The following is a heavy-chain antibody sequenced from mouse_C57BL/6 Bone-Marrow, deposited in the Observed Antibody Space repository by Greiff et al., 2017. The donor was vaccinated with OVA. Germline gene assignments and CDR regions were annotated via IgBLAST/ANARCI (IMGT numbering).Heavy chain of an antibody. CDR3: AHRIDYAMDY. CDR2: IDPEDGET. Sequence: VQLKQSGAELVKPGASVKLSCTASGFNIKDYYMHWVKQRTEQGLEWIGRIDPEDGETKYAPNFQGKATITADTSSNTAYRQLSSLTSEDTAVYYCAHRIDYAMDYWGQGTSVTVSS. J-gene: IGHJ4*01. CDR1: GFNIKDYY. V-gene: IGHV14-2*01.